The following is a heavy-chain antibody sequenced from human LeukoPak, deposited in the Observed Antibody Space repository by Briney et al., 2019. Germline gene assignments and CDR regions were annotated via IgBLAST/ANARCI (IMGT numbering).Heavy chain of an antibody. CDR1: GFTFSDYY. CDR3: ARAGSSGSILYFDY. J-gene: IGHJ4*02. V-gene: IGHV3-11*01. CDR2: ISSSGSTI. Sequence: GGSLRLSCAASGFTFSDYYMSWIRQAPGKGLEWVSYISSSGSTIYYADSVKGRFTISRDNAKNSLYLQMNSQRAEDTAVYYCARAGSSGSILYFDYWGQGTLVTVSS. D-gene: IGHD6-19*01.